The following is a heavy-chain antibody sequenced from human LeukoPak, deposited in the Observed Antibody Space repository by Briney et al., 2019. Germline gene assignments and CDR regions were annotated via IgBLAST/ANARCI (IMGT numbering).Heavy chain of an antibody. D-gene: IGHD6-19*01. CDR2: ISSNGGST. CDR1: GFTFSSYA. Sequence: GGSLRLSCSASGFTFSSYAMHWVRQAPGKGLEYVSAISSNGGSTYYADSVKGRFTISRDNSKNTLYLQMGSLRAEDMAVYYCARGVLARGSSGWYFDYWGQGTLVTVSS. V-gene: IGHV3-64*02. J-gene: IGHJ4*02. CDR3: ARGVLARGSSGWYFDY.